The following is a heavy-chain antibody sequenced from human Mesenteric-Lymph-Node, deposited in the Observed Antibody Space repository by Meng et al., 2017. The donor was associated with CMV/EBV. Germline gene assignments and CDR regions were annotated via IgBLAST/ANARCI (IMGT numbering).Heavy chain of an antibody. Sequence: GESLKISCAASGFTFSSYWMSWVRQAPGKGLEWVANIKEDGSDKYYVDSVEGRFTISKDNAKNSLYLQMNSLRAEDTAVYYCAKSVVPAAINPYYYYGMDVWGQGTTVTVSS. CDR3: AKSVVPAAINPYYYYGMDV. CDR2: IKEDGSDK. J-gene: IGHJ6*02. D-gene: IGHD2-2*02. CDR1: GFTFSSYW. V-gene: IGHV3-7*01.